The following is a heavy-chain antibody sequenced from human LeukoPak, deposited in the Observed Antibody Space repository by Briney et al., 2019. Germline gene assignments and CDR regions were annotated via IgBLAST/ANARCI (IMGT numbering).Heavy chain of an antibody. V-gene: IGHV4-4*02. CDR3: PKMEVAAAGHDAFDI. CDR2: IYHSGST. CDR1: GGSISSSNW. Sequence: AGTLSLTCAVSGGSISSSNWWGGVRQPPGKGLGGIGEIYHSGSTNYNPSLKSRVTISVDKSKNQFSLKLSSVTAADTAVYYCPKMEVAAAGHDAFDIWGQGTMVTVSS. D-gene: IGHD6-13*01. J-gene: IGHJ3*02.